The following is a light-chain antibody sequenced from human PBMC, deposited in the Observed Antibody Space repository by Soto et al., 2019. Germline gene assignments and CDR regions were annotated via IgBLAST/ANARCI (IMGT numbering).Light chain of an antibody. CDR1: QNINNY. Sequence: DIQMTQNTSSLSASVGDRVTISFQSSQNINNYLNWYQQKPGRAPKLLIYDASNLEAGVPSRFRGSGSGTDFTFTISRLQPEDIATYYCQQDNTWPWTFGQGTKVDIK. CDR2: DAS. CDR3: QQDNTWPWT. J-gene: IGKJ1*01. V-gene: IGKV1-33*01.